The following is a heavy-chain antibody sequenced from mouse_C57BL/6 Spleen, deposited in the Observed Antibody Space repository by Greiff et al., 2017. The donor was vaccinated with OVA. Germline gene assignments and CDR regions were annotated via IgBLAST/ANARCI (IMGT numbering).Heavy chain of an antibody. CDR1: GFTFSSYG. V-gene: IGHV5-6*01. CDR2: ISSGGSYT. J-gene: IGHJ2*01. D-gene: IGHD2-5*01. CDR3: ARSGYYSNYGGY. Sequence: EVQGVESGGDLVKPGGSLKLSCAASGFTFSSYGMSWVRQTPDKRLEWVATISSGGSYTYYPDSVKGRFTISRDNAKNTLYLQMSSLKSEDTAMYYCARSGYYSNYGGYWGQGTTLTVSS.